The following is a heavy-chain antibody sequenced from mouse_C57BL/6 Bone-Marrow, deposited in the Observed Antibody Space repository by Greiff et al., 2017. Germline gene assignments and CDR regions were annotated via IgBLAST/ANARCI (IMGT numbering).Heavy chain of an antibody. CDR3: ARLGGYYVAWFAY. CDR2: ISSGGSYT. D-gene: IGHD2-3*01. Sequence: EVKLMESGGDLVKPGGSLKLSCAASGFTFSSYGMSWVRQTPDKRLEWVATISSGGSYTYYPDSVKGRFTIARDNAKNTLYLQMSSLKSEDTAMYYCARLGGYYVAWFAYWGQGTLVTVSA. J-gene: IGHJ3*01. V-gene: IGHV5-6*01. CDR1: GFTFSSYG.